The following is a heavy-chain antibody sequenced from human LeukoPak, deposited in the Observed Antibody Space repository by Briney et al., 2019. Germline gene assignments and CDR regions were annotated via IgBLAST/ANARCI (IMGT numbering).Heavy chain of an antibody. CDR1: GVSFSGYY. CDR2: INHSGST. D-gene: IGHD6-13*01. J-gene: IGHJ6*04. CDR3: ARGGKQQLVHYYYGMDV. V-gene: IGHV4-34*01. Sequence: SETLSLTCAVYGVSFSGYYWSWIRQPPGKGLEWIGEINHSGSTNYNPSLKSRVTISVDTSKNQFSLKLSSVTAADTAVYYCARGGKQQLVHYYYGMDVWGKGTTVTVSS.